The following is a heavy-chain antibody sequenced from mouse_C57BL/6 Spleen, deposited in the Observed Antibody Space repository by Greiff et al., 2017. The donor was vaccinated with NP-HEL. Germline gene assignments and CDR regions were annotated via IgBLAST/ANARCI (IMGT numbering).Heavy chain of an antibody. CDR1: GYTFTDYN. CDR3: ARRRGNYDYFDY. Sequence: EVQLQQSGPELVKPGASVKIPCKASGYTFTDYNMDWVKQSHGKSLEWIGDINPNNGGTIYNQKFKGKATLTVVKSSSTAYMELRSLTSEDTAVYYCARRRGNYDYFDYWGQGTTLTVSS. J-gene: IGHJ2*01. V-gene: IGHV1-18*01. D-gene: IGHD2-1*01. CDR2: INPNNGGT.